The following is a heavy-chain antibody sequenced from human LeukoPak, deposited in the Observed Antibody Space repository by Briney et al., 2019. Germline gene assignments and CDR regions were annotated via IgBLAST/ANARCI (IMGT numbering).Heavy chain of an antibody. Sequence: GASVKVSCKASGYTFTSYDINWVRQATGQGLEWMGWMNPNSGNAGYARKFQGRVTMTRNTSISTAYMELSSLRSEDTAVYYCARAFDYGDSIDYWGQGTLVTVSS. J-gene: IGHJ4*02. CDR3: ARAFDYGDSIDY. V-gene: IGHV1-8*01. CDR2: MNPNSGNA. CDR1: GYTFTSYD. D-gene: IGHD4-17*01.